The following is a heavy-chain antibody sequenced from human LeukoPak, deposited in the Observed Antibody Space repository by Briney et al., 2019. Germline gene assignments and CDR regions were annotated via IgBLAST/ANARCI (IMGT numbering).Heavy chain of an antibody. CDR1: GFTFSSYG. CDR3: AKDLGVVATMNFDY. D-gene: IGHD5-12*01. CDR2: ISYDGSNK. V-gene: IGHV3-30*18. Sequence: GGSLRLSCAATGFTFSSYGMHWVRQAPGKGLEWVAVISYDGSNKYYADSVKGRFTISRDNSQNTLYLQMNSLRAEDTAVYYCAKDLGVVATMNFDYWGQGTLVTVSS. J-gene: IGHJ4*02.